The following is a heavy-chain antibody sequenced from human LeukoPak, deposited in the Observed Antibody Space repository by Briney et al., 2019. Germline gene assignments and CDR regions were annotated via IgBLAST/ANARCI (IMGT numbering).Heavy chain of an antibody. Sequence: ASVTVSCKASGYTFTSYGSSWVRQAPGQGLEWEAWISAYNSNKNSAEKFQGRVTITIDTSTSTAYMELRSLKSDDTAVYYCVRHIKPAGPWDGMDVWGQGTTVIVSS. CDR3: VRHIKPAGPWDGMDV. V-gene: IGHV1-18*04. CDR1: GYTFTSYG. D-gene: IGHD1-26*01. J-gene: IGHJ6*02. CDR2: ISAYNSNK.